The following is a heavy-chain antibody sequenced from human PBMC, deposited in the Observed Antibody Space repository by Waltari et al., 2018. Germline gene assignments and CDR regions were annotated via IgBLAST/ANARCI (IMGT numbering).Heavy chain of an antibody. CDR3: ARNGYSSGWYSSYYYYYMDV. CDR2: IYYSGST. D-gene: IGHD6-19*01. V-gene: IGHV4-59*01. CDR1: GGSISSYY. J-gene: IGHJ6*03. Sequence: QVQLQESGPGLVKPSETLSLTCTVSGGSISSYYWSWIRQPPGQGLEWIGYIYYSGSTNYNPSLKSRVTISVDTSKNQFSLKLSSVTAADTAVYYCARNGYSSGWYSSYYYYYMDVWGKGTTVTVSS.